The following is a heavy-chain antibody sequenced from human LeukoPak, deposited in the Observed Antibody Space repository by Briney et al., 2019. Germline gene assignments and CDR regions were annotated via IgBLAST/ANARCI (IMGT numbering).Heavy chain of an antibody. CDR1: GGSVSGSRYY. CDR3: ARDLYCGGDCYFVDY. V-gene: IGHV4-31*03. CDR2: IYYSGSI. Sequence: SETLSLTCTVSGGSVSGSRYYWGWIRQHPGKGLEWIGYIYYSGSIYYNPSLKSRVTISVDTSKNQFSLKLSSVTAADTAVYYCARDLYCGGDCYFVDYWGQGTLVTVSS. D-gene: IGHD2-21*02. J-gene: IGHJ4*02.